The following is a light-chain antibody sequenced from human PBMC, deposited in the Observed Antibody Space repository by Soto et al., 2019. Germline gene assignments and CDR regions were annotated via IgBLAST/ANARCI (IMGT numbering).Light chain of an antibody. CDR1: QGISSY. V-gene: IGKV1-9*01. CDR3: QQLNSYPPWT. Sequence: IQFTQSPSSLSASLGYRVTITCVASQGISSYLAWYQQKPGKSPNLLIYAASTLQSGVPSRFSGSGSGTDFTLTISSLQPEDFATYYCQQLNSYPPWTFGQGTKVDI. J-gene: IGKJ1*01. CDR2: AAS.